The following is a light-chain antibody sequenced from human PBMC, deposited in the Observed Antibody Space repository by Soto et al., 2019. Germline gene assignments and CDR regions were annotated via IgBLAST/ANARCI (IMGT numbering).Light chain of an antibody. Sequence: QSALTRRASVSGSPGQSITISCTGTSSDVGSYNLVSWYQQHPGKAPKLMIYEGSKRPSGVSNRFSGSKSGNTASLTISGLQAEDDADYYCCSYAGSSTFVFGVGTKLTVL. CDR1: SSDVGSYNL. V-gene: IGLV2-23*03. CDR2: EGS. J-gene: IGLJ2*01. CDR3: CSYAGSSTFV.